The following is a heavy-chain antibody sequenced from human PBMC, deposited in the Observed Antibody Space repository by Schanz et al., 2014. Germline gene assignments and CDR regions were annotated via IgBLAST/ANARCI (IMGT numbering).Heavy chain of an antibody. J-gene: IGHJ4*02. CDR2: ICDGGSST. D-gene: IGHD6-13*01. Sequence: EVQLVESGGGLVQPGGSLRLSCAASGFTFSSYAMSWVRQAPGKGLEWVSAICDGGSSTYYADSVKGRFTISRDNSKNTLYVQMNSLRAEDTAVYYCAKARGSWGYFFDYWGQGALVTVSS. CDR3: AKARGSWGYFFDY. CDR1: GFTFSSYA. V-gene: IGHV3-23*04.